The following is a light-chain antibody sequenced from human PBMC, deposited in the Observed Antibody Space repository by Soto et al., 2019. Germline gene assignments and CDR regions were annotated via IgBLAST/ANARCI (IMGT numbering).Light chain of an antibody. Sequence: QSVLTQPASVSGSPGQSITLSCTGTSSDVGGYNFVSWYQQHPGKAPKPMIYEVSNRPSGVSNRFSGSKSGNTASLTISGLQAEDEADYYCSSYTSSTPLGYVFGTGTKLTVL. CDR2: EVS. V-gene: IGLV2-14*01. CDR3: SSYTSSTPLGYV. CDR1: SSDVGGYNF. J-gene: IGLJ1*01.